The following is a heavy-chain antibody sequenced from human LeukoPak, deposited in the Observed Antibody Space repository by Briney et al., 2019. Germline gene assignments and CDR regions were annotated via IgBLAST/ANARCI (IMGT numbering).Heavy chain of an antibody. CDR2: INHSGST. V-gene: IGHV4-34*01. CDR1: GGSFSGYY. D-gene: IGHD2-15*01. Sequence: PSETLSLTCAVYGGSFSGYYWSWIRQPPGKGLEWIGEINHSGSTNYNPSLKSRVTISVDTSKNQFSLKLSSVTAADTAVYYCACVDTGGYCSGGSCYPTGSMDVWGQGTTVTVSS. CDR3: ACVDTGGYCSGGSCYPTGSMDV. J-gene: IGHJ6*02.